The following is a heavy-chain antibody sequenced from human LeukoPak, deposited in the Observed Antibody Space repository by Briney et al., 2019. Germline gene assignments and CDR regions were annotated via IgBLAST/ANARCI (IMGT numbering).Heavy chain of an antibody. CDR1: GFTFSSYA. J-gene: IGHJ4*02. Sequence: PGGSLRLSCAASGFTFSSYAMSWVRQAPGKGLEWVSAISGSGGSTYYADSVKGRFTISRDNSKNTLYLQMNSLRAEDTAVYYCAPRPYPAMGTYYFDYWGQGTLVTVSS. CDR3: APRPYPAMGTYYFDY. D-gene: IGHD5-18*01. CDR2: ISGSGGST. V-gene: IGHV3-23*01.